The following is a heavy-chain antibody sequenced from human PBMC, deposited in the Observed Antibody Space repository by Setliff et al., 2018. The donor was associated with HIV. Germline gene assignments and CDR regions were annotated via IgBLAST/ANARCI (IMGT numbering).Heavy chain of an antibody. Sequence: GSLRLSCTPSGFTFGDYAMSWVRQAPGKGLEWVSYISSSGSTIYYADSVKGRFTTSRDNAKNSLYLQMNSLRAEDTAVYYCARAPESGSFDSWGQGTLVTVSS. CDR1: GFTFGDYA. D-gene: IGHD1-26*01. J-gene: IGHJ5*01. CDR3: ARAPESGSFDS. CDR2: ISSSGSTI. V-gene: IGHV3-11*04.